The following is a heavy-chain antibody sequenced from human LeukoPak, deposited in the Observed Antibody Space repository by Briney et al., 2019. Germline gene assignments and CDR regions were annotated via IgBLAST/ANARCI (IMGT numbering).Heavy chain of an antibody. CDR2: IIPIFGTA. V-gene: IGHV1-69*13. J-gene: IGHJ6*02. D-gene: IGHD3-10*01. CDR3: ASSGLPPYYYYYGMDV. CDR1: GGTFSSYA. Sequence: VASVKVSCKASGGTFSSYAISWVRQAPGQGLEWMGGIIPIFGTANYAQKFQGRVTITADESTSTAYMELSSLRSEDTAVYYCASSGLPPYYYYYGMDVWGQGTTVTVSS.